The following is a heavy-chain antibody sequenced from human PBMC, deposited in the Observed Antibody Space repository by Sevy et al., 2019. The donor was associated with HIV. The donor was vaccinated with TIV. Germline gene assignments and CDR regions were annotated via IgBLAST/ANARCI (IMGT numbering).Heavy chain of an antibody. CDR3: ARERGLGATTAGGGFDN. V-gene: IGHV3-30*04. CDR2: ISYDGRNE. CDR1: GFTFSRYV. J-gene: IGHJ4*02. D-gene: IGHD1-26*01. Sequence: GGSLRLSCAASGFTFSRYVLHWVRQAPGKGLEWVAVISYDGRNEYYADSVKGRFTISRDNSKNTLNLQMNSLKSQDTAVYYCARERGLGATTAGGGFDNWGQGTLVTVSS.